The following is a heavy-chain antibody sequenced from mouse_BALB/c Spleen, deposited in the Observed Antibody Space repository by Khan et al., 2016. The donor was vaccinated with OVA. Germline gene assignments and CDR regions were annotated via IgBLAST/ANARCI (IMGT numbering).Heavy chain of an antibody. CDR3: AGGLAY. CDR1: GYSITSDYA. D-gene: IGHD3-3*01. J-gene: IGHJ3*01. V-gene: IGHV3-2*02. Sequence: EVQLQESGPGLVKPSQSLSLTCTVTGYSITSDYAWNWIRQFPGNKLEWMGYISYSGRTSYTPSLKSRISITRDTSKNQFFLQLNSVTTEATATYYCAGGLAYWGQGTLVTVSA. CDR2: ISYSGRT.